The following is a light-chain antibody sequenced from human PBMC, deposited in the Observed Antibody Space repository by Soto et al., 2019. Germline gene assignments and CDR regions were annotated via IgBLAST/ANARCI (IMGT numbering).Light chain of an antibody. J-gene: IGLJ2*01. CDR3: SSYAGSNNVVV. CDR1: SSDVGGYNY. Sequence: QSALTQPPSASGSPGQSVTISCTGTSSDVGGYNYVSWYQHHPGKVPKLMIYEVTKRPSGVPDRFSGSKSGNTASLTVSGLQAEDEGDYYCSSYAGSNNVVVFGGGTKLTVL. CDR2: EVT. V-gene: IGLV2-8*01.